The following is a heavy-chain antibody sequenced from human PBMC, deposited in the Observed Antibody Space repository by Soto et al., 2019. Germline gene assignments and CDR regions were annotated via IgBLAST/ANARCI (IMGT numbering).Heavy chain of an antibody. CDR1: GFTFSSYG. J-gene: IGHJ6*02. V-gene: IGHV3-30*03. Sequence: QVQLVESGGGVVQPGRSLRLSCAASGFTFSSYGMHWVRQAPGKGLGWVAVISYDGSNKYYADSVKGRFTISRDNSKNTLYLQMNSLRAEDTAVYYCASRYCSGGSCYSVDYYYGMDVWGQGTTVTVSS. CDR3: ASRYCSGGSCYSVDYYYGMDV. D-gene: IGHD2-15*01. CDR2: ISYDGSNK.